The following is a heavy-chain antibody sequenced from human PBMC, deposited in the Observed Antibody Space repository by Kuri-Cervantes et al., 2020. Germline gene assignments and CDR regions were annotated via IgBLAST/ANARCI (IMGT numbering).Heavy chain of an antibody. D-gene: IGHD3-22*01. CDR3: AKDGFYYYDSSGFFDY. CDR1: GFTFSDYY. J-gene: IGHJ4*02. Sequence: GESLKISCAASGFTFSDYYMSWIRQAPGKGLEWVSYISSSGSTIYYADSVKGRFTISRDNAKNSLYLQMNSLRAEDTALYYCAKDGFYYYDSSGFFDYWGQGTLVTVSS. CDR2: ISSSGSTI. V-gene: IGHV3-11*01.